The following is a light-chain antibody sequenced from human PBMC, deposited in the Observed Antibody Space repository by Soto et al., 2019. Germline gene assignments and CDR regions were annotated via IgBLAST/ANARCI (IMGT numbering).Light chain of an antibody. V-gene: IGKV1-27*01. CDR2: AAS. Sequence: DIQMTQSPSSLSASVGDTVTITCRASQGISNSLAWFQQKPGRVPQFLIYAASTLQPGVPPRFSGSGSGTDFTLTISSLQPEDVATYYCQNYNSAPLTFGPGTRVAIK. CDR3: QNYNSAPLT. J-gene: IGKJ3*01. CDR1: QGISNS.